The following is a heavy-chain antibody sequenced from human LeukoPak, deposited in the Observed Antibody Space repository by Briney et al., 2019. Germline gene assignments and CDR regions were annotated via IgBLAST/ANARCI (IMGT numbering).Heavy chain of an antibody. J-gene: IGHJ5*02. CDR3: ARDRGGMGWFDP. V-gene: IGHV1-69*13. Sequence: ASVKVSCKASGGTFSSYAIRWVRQAPGQGLEWMGGIIPIFGTANYAQKFQGRVTITADESTSTAYMELSSLRSEDTAVYYCARDRGGMGWFDPWGQGTLVIVSS. CDR2: IIPIFGTA. D-gene: IGHD3-16*01. CDR1: GGTFSSYA.